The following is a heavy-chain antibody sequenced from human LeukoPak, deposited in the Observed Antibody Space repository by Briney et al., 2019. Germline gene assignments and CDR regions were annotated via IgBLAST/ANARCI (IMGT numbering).Heavy chain of an antibody. CDR1: GFTFDDYA. CDR3: ASGIQLWFPFDY. J-gene: IGHJ4*02. Sequence: GGSLRLSCAASGFTFDDYAMHWVRQTPGKGLEWVSGISWNSGTIAYADSVKGRFIISRDNAENSLYLQMNSLRAEDTALYYCASGIQLWFPFDYWGQGTLVTVSS. CDR2: ISWNSGTI. D-gene: IGHD5-18*01. V-gene: IGHV3-9*01.